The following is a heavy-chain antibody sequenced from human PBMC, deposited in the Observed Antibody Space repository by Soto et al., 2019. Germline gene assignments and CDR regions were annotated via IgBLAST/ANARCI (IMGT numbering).Heavy chain of an antibody. CDR1: GYTFTSYD. J-gene: IGHJ4*02. V-gene: IGHV1-8*01. CDR3: AIGRPGTREIDY. CDR2: MNPNSGST. Sequence: ASVKVSCKASGYTFTSYDINWARQATGQGLERMGWMNPNSGSTGYAQKFQGRVTMTRNTSISTAYMELSSLRSEDTAAYYCAIGRPGTREIDYCDKGPLVTVFS. D-gene: IGHD1-7*01.